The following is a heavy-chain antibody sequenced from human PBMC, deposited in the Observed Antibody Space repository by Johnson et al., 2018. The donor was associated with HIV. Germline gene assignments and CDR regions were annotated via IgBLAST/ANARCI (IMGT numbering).Heavy chain of an antibody. J-gene: IGHJ3*02. V-gene: IGHV3-30*19. CDR2: TSYDGTDK. CDR1: GFTFSTYG. CDR3: ARPPPFMENYGSGSWWAFDI. D-gene: IGHD3-10*01. Sequence: QVQLVESGGGVVQPGRSLRLSCAASGFTFSTYGMHWVRQAPGKGLEWVAVTSYDGTDKYYADSVRGRFTISRDNSKNTLYLQMNSLRAEDTAVYYCARPPPFMENYGSGSWWAFDIWGQGTMVTVSS.